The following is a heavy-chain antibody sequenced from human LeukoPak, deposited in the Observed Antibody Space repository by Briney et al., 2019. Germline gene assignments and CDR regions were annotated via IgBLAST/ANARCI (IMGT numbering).Heavy chain of an antibody. Sequence: ASVKVSCKASGYTFSNYAIHWVRQAPGQRLEWMGWINPNSGGTNYAQKFQGRVTMTRDTSISTAYMELSRLRSDDTAVYYCARDLGKNYYDSSGYYPDFDYWGQGTLVTVSS. D-gene: IGHD3-22*01. CDR2: INPNSGGT. CDR1: GYTFSNYA. J-gene: IGHJ4*02. CDR3: ARDLGKNYYDSSGYYPDFDY. V-gene: IGHV1-2*02.